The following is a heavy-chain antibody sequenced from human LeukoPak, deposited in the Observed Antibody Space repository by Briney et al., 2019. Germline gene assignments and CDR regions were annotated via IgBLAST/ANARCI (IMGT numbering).Heavy chain of an antibody. D-gene: IGHD2-8*01. CDR1: EFTLRNYW. V-gene: IGHV3-7*01. CDR2: IKEDGSEK. CDR3: ARALIGYYFDY. Sequence: GGSLRLSCAASEFTLRNYWMSWVRQAPGKGLEWVATIKEDGSEKYYVDSVKGRFTISRDNSKNSLYLQMNSLRAEDTAVYYCARALIGYYFDYWGQGTLVTVSS. J-gene: IGHJ4*02.